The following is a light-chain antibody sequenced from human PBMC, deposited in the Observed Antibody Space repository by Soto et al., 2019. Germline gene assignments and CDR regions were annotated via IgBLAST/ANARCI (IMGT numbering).Light chain of an antibody. J-gene: IGKJ4*01. CDR3: QPYNNWPLT. Sequence: EIVLTQSPATLSLSPVERATLSCRASESVNIYVAWYQQKPGRAPRLLIYDTSTRATGVPTRFSGSRSGAEFTLTINSLQSEDFAVYYCQPYNNWPLTFGGGTKVDIK. CDR1: ESVNIY. CDR2: DTS. V-gene: IGKV3-15*01.